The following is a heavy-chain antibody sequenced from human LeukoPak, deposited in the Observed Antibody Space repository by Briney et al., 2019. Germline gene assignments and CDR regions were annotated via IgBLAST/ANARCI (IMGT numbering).Heavy chain of an antibody. CDR3: ARDTSQRAFDI. CDR2: ISYSGST. V-gene: IGHV4-30-4*08. Sequence: TSQTLSLTCTVSGGSISSGDYYWNWIRQPPGKGLEWIGYISYSGSTYFNPSLRSRVTISVDTSENQFSLKLSSVTAADTAVYYCARDTSQRAFDIWGQGTIVTVSS. D-gene: IGHD3-16*01. J-gene: IGHJ3*02. CDR1: GGSISSGDYY.